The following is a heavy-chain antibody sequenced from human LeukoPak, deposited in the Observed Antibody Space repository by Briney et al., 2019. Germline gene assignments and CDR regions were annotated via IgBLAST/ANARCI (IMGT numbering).Heavy chain of an antibody. D-gene: IGHD6-19*01. Sequence: GGSLRLSCAASGFTFSSYAMSWVRQAPGKGLVWVSRINPDGSSTTYADSVKGRYTISRDNAKNTLYLQMNSLRAEDTAVYYCTRSSGEGFDYWGQGTLVTVSS. J-gene: IGHJ4*02. CDR2: INPDGSST. CDR3: TRSSGEGFDY. V-gene: IGHV3-74*01. CDR1: GFTFSSYA.